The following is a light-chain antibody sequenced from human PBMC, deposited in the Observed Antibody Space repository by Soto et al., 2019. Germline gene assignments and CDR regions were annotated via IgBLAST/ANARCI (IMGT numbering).Light chain of an antibody. V-gene: IGKV3D-20*02. J-gene: IGKJ5*01. Sequence: EDVVTQSPATVSLSPGERATLSFRASQSVSSYLAWYQQKPGQAPRFLIYGAFSRATGIPDRFSGSGSGTDFTLTISRLEPEDFAVYYCQQRSNWITFGQGTRLEIK. CDR3: QQRSNWIT. CDR1: QSVSSY. CDR2: GAF.